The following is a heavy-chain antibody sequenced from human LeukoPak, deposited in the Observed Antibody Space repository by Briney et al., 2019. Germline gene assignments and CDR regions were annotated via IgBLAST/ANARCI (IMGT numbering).Heavy chain of an antibody. D-gene: IGHD1-26*01. V-gene: IGHV4-4*07. J-gene: IGHJ4*02. CDR3: AGGPIVGAPHFDY. Sequence: SETLSLTCTVSGGSISSYYRSWLRQPAGKGLEWIGRIYTSGSTTYNPSLKSRVTMSIDTSKNQFSLKLSAVTAADTAVYYCAGGPIVGAPHFDYWGQGILVTVSS. CDR1: GGSISSYY. CDR2: IYTSGST.